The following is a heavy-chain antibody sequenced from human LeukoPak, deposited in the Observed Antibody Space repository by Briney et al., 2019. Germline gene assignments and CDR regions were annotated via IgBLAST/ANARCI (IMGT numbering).Heavy chain of an antibody. D-gene: IGHD3-22*01. CDR3: AKDNRYYYDSSGYWFDQ. Sequence: GGSLRLSCAASGFTVGSNYMSWVRQAPGKGLEWVSVIYSGSSTYYADSVKGRFTISRDNSKNTLYLQMSSLRAEDTAVYYCAKDNRYYYDSSGYWFDQWGQGTLVTVSS. V-gene: IGHV3-53*01. CDR2: IYSGSST. CDR1: GFTVGSNY. J-gene: IGHJ5*02.